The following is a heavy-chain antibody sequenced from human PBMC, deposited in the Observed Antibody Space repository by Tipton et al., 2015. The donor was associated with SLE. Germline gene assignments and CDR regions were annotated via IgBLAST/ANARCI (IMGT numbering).Heavy chain of an antibody. Sequence: TLSLTCTVSGYSISSGYYWGWIRQPPGKGLESIGSIYHSGSTFYNPSLKSRVTISVDTSKSQLSLKLHSVTAADTAVYYCARTNLQESLVDWYFDLWGRGTLVTVSS. V-gene: IGHV4-38-2*02. CDR1: GYSISSGYY. J-gene: IGHJ2*01. D-gene: IGHD5-24*01. CDR2: IYHSGST. CDR3: ARTNLQESLVDWYFDL.